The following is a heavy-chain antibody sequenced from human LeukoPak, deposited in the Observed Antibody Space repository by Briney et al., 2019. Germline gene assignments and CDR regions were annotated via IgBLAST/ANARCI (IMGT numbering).Heavy chain of an antibody. V-gene: IGHV3-53*01. CDR2: IYSGGST. Sequence: PGGSLRLSCAASGFTVSNNYMNWVRQAPGKGLEWVSIIYSGGSTYYADSVKGRFTISRDDSKNTLYLQMNSLRAEDTAVYYCARDRWGSAFDYWGQGTLVTVSS. CDR3: ARDRWGSAFDY. CDR1: GFTVSNNY. J-gene: IGHJ4*02. D-gene: IGHD3-10*01.